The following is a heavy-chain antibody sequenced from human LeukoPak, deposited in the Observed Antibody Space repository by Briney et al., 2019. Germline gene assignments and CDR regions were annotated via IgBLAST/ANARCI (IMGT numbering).Heavy chain of an antibody. CDR1: GFTLSSYW. V-gene: IGHV3-7*01. CDR3: ARGYYDSSGYYDL. D-gene: IGHD3-22*01. J-gene: IGHJ3*01. CDR2: IKQDGSEK. Sequence: PGGSLRLPCAASGFTLSSYWMSWVRQTPGKGLDWVANIKQDGSEKYYVDSVKGRFTISRDNAKNSLYLQMNSLRAEDTAVYYCARGYYDSSGYYDLWGQGTMVTVSS.